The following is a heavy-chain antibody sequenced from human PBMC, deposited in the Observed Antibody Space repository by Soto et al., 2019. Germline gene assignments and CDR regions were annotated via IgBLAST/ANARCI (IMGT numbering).Heavy chain of an antibody. J-gene: IGHJ4*02. D-gene: IGHD3-22*01. Sequence: GGSLRLSCAASGFTFSSYAMSWVRQAPGKGLEWVSAISGSGGSTYYADSVKGRFTISRDNSKNTLYLQMNSLRAEDTAVYYCAKVEGVTMIVPGYYFDYWGQGTLVTVSS. V-gene: IGHV3-23*01. CDR2: ISGSGGST. CDR3: AKVEGVTMIVPGYYFDY. CDR1: GFTFSSYA.